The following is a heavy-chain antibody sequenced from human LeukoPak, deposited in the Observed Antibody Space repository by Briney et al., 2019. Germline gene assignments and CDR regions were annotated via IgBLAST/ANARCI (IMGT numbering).Heavy chain of an antibody. CDR2: INPNSGGT. Sequence: GASVKVSCKASGYTFTSYGISWVRQAPGQGLEWMGWINPNSGGTNYAQKFQGRVTMTRDTSISTAYMELSRLRSDDTAVYYCARFSSSSVQWGQGTLVTVSS. J-gene: IGHJ4*02. V-gene: IGHV1-2*02. CDR3: ARFSSSSVQ. CDR1: GYTFTSYG. D-gene: IGHD6-6*01.